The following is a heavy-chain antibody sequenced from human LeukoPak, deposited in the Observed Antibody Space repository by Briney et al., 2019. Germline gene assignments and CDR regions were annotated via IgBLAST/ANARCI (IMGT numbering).Heavy chain of an antibody. Sequence: GGSLRLSCAASGFTFSSYWMCWVRQAPGKGLEWVANIKQDGSEKHYVDSVKGRFTISRDNAKNLLYLQMNSLRAEDTAVYYCASSEQGFWSGYLYYYGMDVWGQGTTVTVSS. CDR3: ASSEQGFWSGYLYYYGMDV. CDR2: IKQDGSEK. CDR1: GFTFSSYW. V-gene: IGHV3-7*01. J-gene: IGHJ6*02. D-gene: IGHD3-3*01.